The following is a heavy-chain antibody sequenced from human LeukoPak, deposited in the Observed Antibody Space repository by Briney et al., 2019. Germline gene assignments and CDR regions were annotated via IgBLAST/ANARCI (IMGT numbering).Heavy chain of an antibody. V-gene: IGHV3-30*03. Sequence: QTGGSLRLSCAASGFTFSSYGMHWVRQAPGKGLEWVAVISYDGSNKYYADSVKGRFTIPRDNSKNTLYLQMNSLRAEDTAVYYCARVAFGLYVMDVWGQGTTVTVS. CDR3: ARVAFGLYVMDV. D-gene: IGHD3/OR15-3a*01. J-gene: IGHJ6*02. CDR2: ISYDGSNK. CDR1: GFTFSSYG.